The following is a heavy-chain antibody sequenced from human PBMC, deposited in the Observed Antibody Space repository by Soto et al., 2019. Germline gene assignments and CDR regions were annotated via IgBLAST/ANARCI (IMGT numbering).Heavy chain of an antibody. D-gene: IGHD1-26*01. CDR2: INPNSGGT. CDR1: GYTFTGYY. V-gene: IGHV1-2*04. CDR3: ARAAGASGIIHGGMDV. Sequence: QVQLVQSGAEVKKPGASVKVSCKASGYTFTGYYMHWVRQAPGQGLEWMGWINPNSGGTNYAQKFQGWVTMTRDTSISTAYMELSRLRSDDTAVYYCARAAGASGIIHGGMDVWGQGTTLTVSS. J-gene: IGHJ6*02.